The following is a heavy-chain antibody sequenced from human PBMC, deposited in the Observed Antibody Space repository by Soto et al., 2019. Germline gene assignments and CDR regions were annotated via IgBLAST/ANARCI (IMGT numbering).Heavy chain of an antibody. D-gene: IGHD3-22*01. CDR3: ARTPYYYDSSGSVDAFDI. Sequence: EVQLVESGGGLVQPGGSLRLSCAASGFTFSSYEMNWVRQAPGKGLEWVSYISSSGSTIYYADSVKGRFTISRDNAKNSLYLQMNSMRAEDTAVYYCARTPYYYDSSGSVDAFDIWGQGTMVTVSS. CDR1: GFTFSSYE. J-gene: IGHJ3*02. CDR2: ISSSGSTI. V-gene: IGHV3-48*03.